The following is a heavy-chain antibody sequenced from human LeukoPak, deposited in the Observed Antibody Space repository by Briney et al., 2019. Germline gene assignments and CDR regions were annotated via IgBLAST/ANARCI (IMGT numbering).Heavy chain of an antibody. D-gene: IGHD3-22*01. CDR1: GYTFTDYY. V-gene: IGHV1-2*02. Sequence: GASVKVSCKASGYTFTDYYIHWVRQAPGQGLEWMAWINPSSGGTHYALRFQGRVTMTRDTSISTAYMELSSLRSDDTAVYYCARAGMIVEPSAQNDYWGQGTLVTVSS. J-gene: IGHJ4*02. CDR2: INPSSGGT. CDR3: ARAGMIVEPSAQNDY.